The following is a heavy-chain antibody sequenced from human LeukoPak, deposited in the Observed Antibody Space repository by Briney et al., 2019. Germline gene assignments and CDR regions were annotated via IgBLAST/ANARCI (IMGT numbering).Heavy chain of an antibody. CDR3: AIARYSSSWDFDY. CDR1: GYTLTELS. CDR2: FHPEDGET. D-gene: IGHD6-13*01. Sequence: ASVKVSCKVSGYTLTELSMHWVRQAPGKWLEWMGGFHPEDGETTYAQRFQGRVTMTEDTSTDTAYMELSSLRSEDTAVYYCAIARYSSSWDFDYWGQGTLVTVSS. J-gene: IGHJ4*02. V-gene: IGHV1-24*01.